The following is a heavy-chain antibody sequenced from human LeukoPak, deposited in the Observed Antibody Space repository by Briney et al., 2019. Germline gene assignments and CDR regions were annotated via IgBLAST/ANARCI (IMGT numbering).Heavy chain of an antibody. J-gene: IGHJ4*02. D-gene: IGHD3-10*01. V-gene: IGHV1-18*01. Sequence: ASVKVSCKASGYTFSSYGISWVRQAPGQGLEWMGWISGYNGNTNSAQKLQGRVSMTTDTTTSTAYMELSRLRSDDTAVYYCARAGRITMVRGVKGDDYWGQGTLVTVSS. CDR2: ISGYNGNT. CDR1: GYTFSSYG. CDR3: ARAGRITMVRGVKGDDY.